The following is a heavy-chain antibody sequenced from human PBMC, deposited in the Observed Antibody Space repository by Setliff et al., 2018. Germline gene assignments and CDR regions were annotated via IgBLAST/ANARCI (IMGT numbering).Heavy chain of an antibody. CDR1: GASISSYY. J-gene: IGHJ4*02. V-gene: IGHV4-59*08. Sequence: PSETLSLTCTVSGASISSYYWSWIRQPPGKGLEWIGYIYYGGTTNYNPSLKSRVSISLDTSKSQFSLRLSSLTAADPAVYYCARHRRDSSGNYFVGLYYFDYWGQGTPVTVSS. D-gene: IGHD3-22*01. CDR2: IYYGGTT. CDR3: ARHRRDSSGNYFVGLYYFDY.